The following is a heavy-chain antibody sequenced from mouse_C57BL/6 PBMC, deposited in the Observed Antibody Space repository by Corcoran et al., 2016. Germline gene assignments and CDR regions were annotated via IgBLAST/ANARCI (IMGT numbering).Heavy chain of an antibody. CDR1: GYSITSGYY. CDR3: ARGLYGYKFAY. CDR2: ISYDGSN. V-gene: IGHV3-6*01. Sequence: DVQLQESGPGLVKPSQSLSLTCSVTGYSITSGYYWNWIRQFPGNKLEWMGYISYDGSNNYNPSLKNRISITRDTSKNQFFLKLNSVTTEDTATYYCARGLYGYKFAYWGQGTLVTVSA. D-gene: IGHD2-2*01. J-gene: IGHJ3*01.